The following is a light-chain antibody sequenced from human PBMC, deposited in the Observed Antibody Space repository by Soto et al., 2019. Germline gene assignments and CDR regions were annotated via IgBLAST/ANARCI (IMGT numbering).Light chain of an antibody. CDR1: SSDVGDYPY. Sequence: QSVLTQPASVSGSPGQSITISCTGTSSDVGDYPYVSWYQQHPGKAPKLIIYEVTNRPSGVSGRFSGSKSENTASLTISGLQAEDEADYYCSSYSRTNTLVFGSGTKLTVL. V-gene: IGLV2-14*01. CDR3: SSYSRTNTLV. J-gene: IGLJ6*01. CDR2: EVT.